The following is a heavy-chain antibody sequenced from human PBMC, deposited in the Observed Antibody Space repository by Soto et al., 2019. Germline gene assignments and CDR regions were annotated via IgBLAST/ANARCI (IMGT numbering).Heavy chain of an antibody. J-gene: IGHJ4*02. V-gene: IGHV3-30-3*01. CDR3: ARDPVAVTGSFVDS. CDR1: GFTFNHYA. CDR2: ISYDGREI. Sequence: QVQLLESGGGVVQPGRSLRLSCAVSGFTFNHYAFHWVRQAPGKGLEWVSVISYDGREIYYADPVKGRFTISRDSSNNMVYLYMNSLRPDDTAVYYRARDPVAVTGSFVDSWGQGTLVTVSS. D-gene: IGHD6-19*01.